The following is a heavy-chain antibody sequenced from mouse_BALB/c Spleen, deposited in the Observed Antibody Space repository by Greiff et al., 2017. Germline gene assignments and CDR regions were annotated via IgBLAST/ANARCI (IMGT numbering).Heavy chain of an antibody. CDR3: ARQFITTVVAPY. CDR2: IDPANGNT. CDR1: GFNIKDTY. V-gene: IGHV14-3*02. D-gene: IGHD1-1*01. J-gene: IGHJ2*01. Sequence: EVKLMESGAELVKPGASVKLSCTASGFNIKDTYMHWVKQRPEQGLEWIGRIDPANGNTKYDPKFQGKATITADTSSNTAYLQLSSLTSEDTAVYYCARQFITTVVAPYWGQGTTLTVSS.